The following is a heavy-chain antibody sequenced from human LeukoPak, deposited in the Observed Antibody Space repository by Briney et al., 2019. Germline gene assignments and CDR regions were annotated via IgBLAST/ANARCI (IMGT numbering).Heavy chain of an antibody. V-gene: IGHV3-53*04. CDR3: ARYSHYYDSSGYYSDWFDP. Sequence: GGSLRLSCAASGFTVSSNYMSWVRQAPGKGLEWVSVIYSGGSTYYADSVKGRFTISRHNSKNTLYLQMNSLRAEDTAVYYCARYSHYYDSSGYYSDWFDPWGQGTLSPSPQ. CDR2: IYSGGST. J-gene: IGHJ5*02. CDR1: GFTVSSNY. D-gene: IGHD3-22*01.